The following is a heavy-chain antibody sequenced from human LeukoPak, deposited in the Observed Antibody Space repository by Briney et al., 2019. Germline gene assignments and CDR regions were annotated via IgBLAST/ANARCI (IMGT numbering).Heavy chain of an antibody. CDR2: INWNGGST. V-gene: IGHV3-20*04. J-gene: IGHJ4*02. Sequence: GGSLRLSCAASGFTFDDYGMSWVRQAPGKGLEWVSGINWNGGSTGYADSVKGRFTISRDNSKNTLYLQMNSLRAEDTAVYYCAKEVGGARGEAPVDYWGQGTLVTVSS. D-gene: IGHD3-10*01. CDR1: GFTFDDYG. CDR3: AKEVGGARGEAPVDY.